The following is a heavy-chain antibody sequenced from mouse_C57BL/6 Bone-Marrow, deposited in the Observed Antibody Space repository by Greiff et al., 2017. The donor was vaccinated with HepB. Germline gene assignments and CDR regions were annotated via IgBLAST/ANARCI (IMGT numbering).Heavy chain of an antibody. J-gene: IGHJ1*03. Sequence: VKLQQPGAELVKPGASVKMSCKASGYTFTSYWITWVKQRPGQGLEWIGDIYPGSGSTNYNEKFKSKATLTVDTSSSTAYMQLSSLTSEDSAVYYCARSYYDYAYWYFDVWGTGTTVTVSS. CDR1: GYTFTSYW. CDR3: ARSYYDYAYWYFDV. V-gene: IGHV1-55*01. D-gene: IGHD2-4*01. CDR2: IYPGSGST.